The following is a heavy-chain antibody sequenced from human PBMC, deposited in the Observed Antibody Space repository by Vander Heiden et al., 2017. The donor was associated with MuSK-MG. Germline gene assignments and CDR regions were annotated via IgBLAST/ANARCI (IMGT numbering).Heavy chain of an antibody. Sequence: QVQLVQSGAEVKKPGSSVKVSCKASGGTFSSYAISWVRQAPGQGLEWMGGIIPIFGTANYAQKFQGRVTITADKSTSTAYMELSSLRSEDTAVYYCVKRRGGPTHYYYYMDVWGKGTTVTVSS. V-gene: IGHV1-69*06. J-gene: IGHJ6*03. CDR3: VKRRGGPTHYYYYMDV. CDR2: IIPIFGTA. D-gene: IGHD1-26*01. CDR1: GGTFSSYA.